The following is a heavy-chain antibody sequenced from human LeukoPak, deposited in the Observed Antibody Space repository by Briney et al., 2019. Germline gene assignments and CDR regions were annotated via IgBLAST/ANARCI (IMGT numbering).Heavy chain of an antibody. CDR1: GGSFSGYY. CDR3: ARDGNRGYRYSDY. CDR2: INHSGST. Sequence: PSETLSLTCAVYGGSFSGYYWSWIRQPPGKGLEWIGEINHSGSTNYNPSLKSRVTISVDTSKNQFSLKLSSVTAADTAVYYCARDGNRGYRYSDYWGQGTLVTVSS. V-gene: IGHV4-34*01. J-gene: IGHJ4*02. D-gene: IGHD1-14*01.